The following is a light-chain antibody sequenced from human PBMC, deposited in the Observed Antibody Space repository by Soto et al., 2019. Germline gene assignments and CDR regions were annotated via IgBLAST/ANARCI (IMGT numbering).Light chain of an antibody. CDR1: SSNIGNNY. Sequence: QSVSTQPPSVSAAPGQKVTISCSGSSSNIGNNYVSWYQQLPGTAPKLLIYENNKRPSGIPDRFSGSKSGTSATLGITGLQTGDEADYYCGTWDSSLSAMFGGGTKLTVL. V-gene: IGLV1-51*02. CDR2: ENN. J-gene: IGLJ3*02. CDR3: GTWDSSLSAM.